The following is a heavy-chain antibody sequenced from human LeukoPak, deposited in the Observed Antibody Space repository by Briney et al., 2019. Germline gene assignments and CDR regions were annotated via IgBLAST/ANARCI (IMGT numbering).Heavy chain of an antibody. CDR2: IWYDGSNK. V-gene: IGHV3-33*01. CDR1: GFTFSSYG. CDR3: AREVGTSRAGLAWFEL. D-gene: IGHD4/OR15-4a*01. Sequence: GGSLRLSCAASGFTFSSYGMHWVRQAPGKGLEWVAVIWYDGSNKYYADSVKGRFTISRDNSKNTLYLQMNSLRAEDTAVYYCAREVGTSRAGLAWFELWGQGTMVTVSS. J-gene: IGHJ3*01.